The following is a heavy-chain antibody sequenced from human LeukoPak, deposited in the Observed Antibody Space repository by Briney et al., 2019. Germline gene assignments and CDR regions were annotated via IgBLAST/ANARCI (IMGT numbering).Heavy chain of an antibody. CDR2: IYHSGST. CDR1: GGSISSSNW. V-gene: IGHV4-4*02. Sequence: SETLSLTCAVSGGSISSSNWWSWVRQPPGKGLEWIGEIYHSGSTNYNPSLKSRVTISVDKSKNQFSLKLSSVTAADTAVYYCASRTIAAAGYYFDYWGQGTLVTVSS. CDR3: ASRTIAAAGYYFDY. D-gene: IGHD6-13*01. J-gene: IGHJ4*02.